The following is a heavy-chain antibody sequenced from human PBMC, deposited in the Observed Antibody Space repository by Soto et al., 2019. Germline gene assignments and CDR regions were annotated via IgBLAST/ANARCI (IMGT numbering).Heavy chain of an antibody. Sequence: EVQLVESGGGLVQSGGSLRLSCAASGFTFSTYGMNWVRQAPGKGLEWVSYINSGSTTMYYADSVKGRFTISRDNARNSLYLQRNSLGDEDTAVYYCASLNRVAPWGDWCWGQGTLVTVSS. V-gene: IGHV3-48*02. CDR3: ASLNRVAPWGDWC. CDR2: INSGSTTM. CDR1: GFTFSTYG. D-gene: IGHD3-16*01. J-gene: IGHJ4*02.